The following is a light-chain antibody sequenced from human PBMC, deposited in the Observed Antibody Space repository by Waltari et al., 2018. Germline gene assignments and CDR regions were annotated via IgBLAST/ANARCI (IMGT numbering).Light chain of an antibody. J-gene: IGLJ2*01. Sequence: QSVLTQSASVSGSPGQSITIPCTGTSGDVGAHNYVSWYQQHPGKAPQLIIYDVRKRPSEVSNRISASKSGNTASLTISGLQAEDEAHYYCNSYTSSTNVVFGGGTKLTVL. CDR3: NSYTSSTNVV. CDR2: DVR. CDR1: SGDVGAHNY. V-gene: IGLV2-14*03.